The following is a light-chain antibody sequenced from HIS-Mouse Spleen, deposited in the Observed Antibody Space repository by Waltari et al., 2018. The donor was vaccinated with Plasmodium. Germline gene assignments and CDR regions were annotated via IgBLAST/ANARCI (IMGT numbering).Light chain of an antibody. CDR1: QDISNY. V-gene: IGKV1-33*01. CDR3: QQYDNLPPLFT. J-gene: IGKJ3*01. Sequence: DLQMTQFPSSLSASVGDRVTITCQASQDISNYLNWYQQKPGKAPKLLIYDASNLETGVPSRFSGSGSGTDFTFTISSLQPEDIATYYCQQYDNLPPLFTFGPGTKVDIK. CDR2: DAS.